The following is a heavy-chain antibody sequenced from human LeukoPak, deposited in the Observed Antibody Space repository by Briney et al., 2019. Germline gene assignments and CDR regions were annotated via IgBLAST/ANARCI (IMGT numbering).Heavy chain of an antibody. Sequence: GRSLRLFCAASGFTFSSYAMHWVRQAPGKGLEWVAVISYDGSNKYYADSVKGRFTISRDNSKNTLYLQMNSLRAEDTAVYYCARGLTRNWFDPWSEGSLVTVSS. V-gene: IGHV3-30*01. CDR3: ARGLTRNWFDP. CDR1: GFTFSSYA. D-gene: IGHD2-21*02. CDR2: ISYDGSNK. J-gene: IGHJ5*02.